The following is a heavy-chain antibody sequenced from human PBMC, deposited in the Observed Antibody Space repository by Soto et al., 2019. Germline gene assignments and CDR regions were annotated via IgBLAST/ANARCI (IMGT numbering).Heavy chain of an antibody. D-gene: IGHD3-9*01. CDR3: DRLGPSQVPTWYFTGNYSRMDV. Sequence: QVQLQESGPGLVKPSQTLSLTCTVSGGSISSGDYYWRWIRQPPGQGLEGIGYIYYSGRTYYNPSLRRRLTISVETAKNKFYLKLSSVTAAHTAVYCCDRLGPSQVPTWYFTGNYSRMDVWGQGTTVAVSS. CDR2: IYYSGRT. J-gene: IGHJ6*02. CDR1: GGSISSGDYY. V-gene: IGHV4-30-4*01.